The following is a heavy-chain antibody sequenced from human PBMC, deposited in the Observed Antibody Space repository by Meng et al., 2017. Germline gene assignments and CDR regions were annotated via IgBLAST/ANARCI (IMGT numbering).Heavy chain of an antibody. J-gene: IGHJ4*02. D-gene: IGHD3-22*01. CDR2: INHSGST. V-gene: IGHV4-34*01. Sequence: QGQLQQLGAGLLKPSETLSLTCAVYGGSFSGYYWSWIRQPPGKGLEWIGEINHSGSTNYNPSLKSRVTISVDTSKNQFSLKLSSVTAADTAVYYCARVPTYYYDSSGYYLFDYWGQGTLVTVSS. CDR3: ARVPTYYYDSSGYYLFDY. CDR1: GGSFSGYY.